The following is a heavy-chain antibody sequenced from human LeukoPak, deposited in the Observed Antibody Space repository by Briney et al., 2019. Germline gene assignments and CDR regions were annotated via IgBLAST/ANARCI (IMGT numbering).Heavy chain of an antibody. J-gene: IGHJ4*02. Sequence: GGSLRLSCAAPGFTFSNYALSWVRQAPGKGLEWVSTITSSGGNTYYADSVKGRFTISRDNSKNTLYVQMNSLRAEDTALYFCAKLSCGGDCPFDYWGQGTLVTVSS. CDR2: ITSSGGNT. D-gene: IGHD2-21*02. CDR1: GFTFSNYA. V-gene: IGHV3-23*01. CDR3: AKLSCGGDCPFDY.